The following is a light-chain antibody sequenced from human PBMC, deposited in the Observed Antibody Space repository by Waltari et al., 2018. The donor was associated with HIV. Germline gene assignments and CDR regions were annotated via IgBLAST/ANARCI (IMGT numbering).Light chain of an antibody. CDR2: EDN. CDR3: QSFDGITAV. V-gene: IGLV6-57*02. J-gene: IGLJ3*02. CDR1: SGRIASNS. Sequence: NLMLTQPHSVSESPGKTVTISCTGSSGRIASNSVQWYQQRPGSAPPTVIFEDNQRSSGVPDRFSGSIDSSSNSASLTISRLKTEDEADYYCQSFDGITAVFGGGTKLTVL.